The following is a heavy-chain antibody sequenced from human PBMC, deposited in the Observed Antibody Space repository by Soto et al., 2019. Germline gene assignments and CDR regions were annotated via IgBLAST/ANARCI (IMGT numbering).Heavy chain of an antibody. CDR1: GFTFSSYA. V-gene: IGHV3-23*01. CDR3: AKDRGDTAMGYYFDY. CDR2: IIGSGGST. Sequence: PGGSLRLSCAASGFTFSSYAMSWVRQAPGKGLEWVSAIIGSGGSTYYADSVKGRFTISRDNSKNTLYLQMNSLRAEDTAVYYCAKDRGDTAMGYYFDYWGQGTLVTVSS. J-gene: IGHJ4*02. D-gene: IGHD5-18*01.